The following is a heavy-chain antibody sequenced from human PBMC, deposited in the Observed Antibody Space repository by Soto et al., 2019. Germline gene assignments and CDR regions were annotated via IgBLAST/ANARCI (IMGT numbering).Heavy chain of an antibody. CDR1: GFTFSSYG. V-gene: IGHV3-30*18. Sequence: SLRLSCAASGFTFSSYGMHWVRQAPGKGLEWVAVISYDGSNKYYADSVKGRFTISRDNSKNTLYLQMNSLRAGDTAVYYCAKDNCISTSCYRLYNWFDPWGQGTLVTVSS. J-gene: IGHJ5*02. CDR3: AKDNCISTSCYRLYNWFDP. CDR2: ISYDGSNK. D-gene: IGHD2-2*01.